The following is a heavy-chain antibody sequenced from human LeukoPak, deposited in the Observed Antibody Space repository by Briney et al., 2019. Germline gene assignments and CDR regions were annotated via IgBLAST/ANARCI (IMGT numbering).Heavy chain of an antibody. CDR1: GGTFSSYA. D-gene: IGHD1-14*01. J-gene: IGHJ4*02. CDR2: IIPIFGTA. V-gene: IGHV1-69*05. Sequence: SVKVSCKASGGTFSSYAISRVRQAPGQGLEWMGGIIPIFGTANYAQKFQGRVTITTDESTSTAYMELSSLRSEDTAVYYCARDTPGPSAQYYFDYWGQGTLVTVSS. CDR3: ARDTPGPSAQYYFDY.